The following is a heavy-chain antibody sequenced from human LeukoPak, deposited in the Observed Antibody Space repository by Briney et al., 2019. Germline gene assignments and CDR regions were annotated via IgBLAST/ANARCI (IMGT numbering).Heavy chain of an antibody. V-gene: IGHV4-34*01. J-gene: IGHJ5*02. D-gene: IGHD2-2*01. CDR1: GGSFSGYY. CDR2: INHSGST. CDR3: ARDDCSSTSCWFDP. Sequence: SETLSLTCAVYGGSFSGYYWSWIRQPPGKGLEWIGEINHSGSTNYNPSLKSRVTISVDTSKNQFSLKLSSVTAADTAVYYCARDDCSSTSCWFDPWGQGTLVTVSS.